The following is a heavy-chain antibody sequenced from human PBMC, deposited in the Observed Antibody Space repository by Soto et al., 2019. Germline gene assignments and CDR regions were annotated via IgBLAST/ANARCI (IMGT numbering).Heavy chain of an antibody. CDR2: IYWDDDK. CDR1: GFSLSTSGVG. CDR3: PHRTIQVYAMDV. V-gene: IGHV2-5*02. J-gene: IGHJ6*02. D-gene: IGHD5-18*01. Sequence: QITLKESGPTLVNPTQTLTLTCTFSGFSLSTSGVGVGWIRQPPGKALEWLALIYWDDDKRYSPSLRSMLTITKHTSTNQVLLTMTNMDPVDTATYYCPHRTIQVYAMDVWGQGTTVTVSS.